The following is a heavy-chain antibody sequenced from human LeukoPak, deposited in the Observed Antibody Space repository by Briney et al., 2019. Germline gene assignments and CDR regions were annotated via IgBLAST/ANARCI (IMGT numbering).Heavy chain of an antibody. CDR1: GFTFSSYA. J-gene: IGHJ4*02. Sequence: GGSLRLSCAASGFTFSSYAMHWVRQAPGKGLEWVAVISYDGSNKYYADSVRGRFTISRDNSKNTLYLQMNSLRAEDTAVYYCARDEHIVGVTAIDYWGQGTLVTVSS. V-gene: IGHV3-30-3*01. D-gene: IGHD2-21*02. CDR3: ARDEHIVGVTAIDY. CDR2: ISYDGSNK.